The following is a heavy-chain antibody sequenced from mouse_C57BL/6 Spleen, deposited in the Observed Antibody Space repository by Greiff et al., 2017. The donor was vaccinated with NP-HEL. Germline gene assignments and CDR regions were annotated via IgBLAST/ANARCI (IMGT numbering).Heavy chain of an antibody. J-gene: IGHJ2*01. CDR3: ARNEGWVKGYYFDY. Sequence: VKLQESGPGLVAPSQSLSITCTVSGFSLTSYAISWVRQPPGKGLEWLGVIWTGGGTNYNSALKSRLSISKDNSKSQVFLKMNSLQTDDTARYYCARNEGWVKGYYFDYWGQGTTLTVSS. CDR2: IWTGGGT. D-gene: IGHD3-3*01. V-gene: IGHV2-9-1*01. CDR1: GFSLTSYA.